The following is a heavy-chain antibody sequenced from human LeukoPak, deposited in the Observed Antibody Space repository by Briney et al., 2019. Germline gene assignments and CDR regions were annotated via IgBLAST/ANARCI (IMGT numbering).Heavy chain of an antibody. D-gene: IGHD3-22*01. J-gene: IGHJ4*02. V-gene: IGHV1-2*02. CDR1: GYTFTGYH. CDR3: ARGRGWDSSGYYYVY. Sequence: ASVKVSCKASGYTFTGYHMHWVRQAPGQGLEWMGWINPNSGGTNYAQKFQGRVTMTRDTSISTAYMELSRLRSDDTAVYYRARGRGWDSSGYYYVYWGQGTLVTVSS. CDR2: INPNSGGT.